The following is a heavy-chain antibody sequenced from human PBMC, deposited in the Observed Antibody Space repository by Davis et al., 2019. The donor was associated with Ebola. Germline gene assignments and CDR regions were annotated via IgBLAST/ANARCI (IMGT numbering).Heavy chain of an antibody. J-gene: IGHJ3*02. Sequence: MPSETLSLTCTVSGGSISSYYWSWIRQPPGQGLEWIGYIYYSGTTNYNPSLKSRVTISVDTSKNHFSLKLRSVTAADTAVYYCARGHDSSGYYYHDAFDIWGQGTMVTVSS. CDR2: IYYSGTT. D-gene: IGHD3-22*01. V-gene: IGHV4-59*08. CDR1: GGSISSYY. CDR3: ARGHDSSGYYYHDAFDI.